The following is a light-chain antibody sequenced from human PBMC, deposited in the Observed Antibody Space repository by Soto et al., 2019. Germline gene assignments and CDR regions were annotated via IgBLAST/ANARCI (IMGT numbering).Light chain of an antibody. CDR1: ENIRNF. Sequence: DIHLTQSPSSLSASVGDSITITCRTGENIRNFLSWYQLKPGKAPKLLIHTASSLQGAVPSRFSGSGSGTDFTLTINRLEPEDFAVYYCQDYGTSWTFGQGTKVDIK. CDR2: TAS. CDR3: QDYGTSWT. J-gene: IGKJ1*01. V-gene: IGKV1-39*02.